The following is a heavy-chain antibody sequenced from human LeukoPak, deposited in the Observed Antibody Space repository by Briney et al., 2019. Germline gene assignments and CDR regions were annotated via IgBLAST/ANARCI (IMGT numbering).Heavy chain of an antibody. Sequence: ASVKVSCKASGYTFTSYDINWVQQATGQGLEWMGWMNPNSGNTGYAQKFQGRVTMTRNTSISTAYMELSSLRSEDTAVDYCARAGRRPGYWFDPWGQGTLVTVSS. D-gene: IGHD2-15*01. V-gene: IGHV1-8*01. CDR1: GYTFTSYD. CDR3: ARAGRRPGYWFDP. CDR2: MNPNSGNT. J-gene: IGHJ5*02.